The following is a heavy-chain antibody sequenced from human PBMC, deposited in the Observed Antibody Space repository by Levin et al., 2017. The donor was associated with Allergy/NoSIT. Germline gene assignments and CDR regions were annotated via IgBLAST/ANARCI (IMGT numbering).Heavy chain of an antibody. CDR2: MWSLGSSQ. V-gene: IGHV3-33*01. J-gene: IGHJ4*02. Sequence: GGSLRLSFAASGFTFTSYGMHWVRQAPGKGLEWLAFMWSLGSSQYYADSVQGRFTISTDNSKNTLYLQMNSLRAEDTAVYYCARGSESGWMFDYWGQGTLVTVSS. CDR3: ARGSESGWMFDY. CDR1: GFTFTSYG. D-gene: IGHD6-19*01.